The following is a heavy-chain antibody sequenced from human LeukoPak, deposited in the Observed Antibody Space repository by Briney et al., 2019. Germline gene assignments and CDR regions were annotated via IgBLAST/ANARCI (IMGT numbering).Heavy chain of an antibody. CDR1: GFTFSSYA. CDR2: ISSNGGST. V-gene: IGHV3-64*01. CDR3: ARVPSGSYLGNFDY. D-gene: IGHD1-26*01. Sequence: GGSLRLSCAASGFTFSSYAMHWVRQAPGKGLEYVSAISSNGGSTYYANSVKGRFTISRDNSKNTLYLQMGSLRAEDMAVYYCARVPSGSYLGNFDYWGQGTLVTVSS. J-gene: IGHJ4*02.